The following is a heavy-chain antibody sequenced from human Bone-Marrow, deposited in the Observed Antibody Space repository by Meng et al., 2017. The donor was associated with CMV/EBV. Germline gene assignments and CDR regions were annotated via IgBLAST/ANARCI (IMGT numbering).Heavy chain of an antibody. J-gene: IGHJ6*02. CDR3: ARGQVQCSTINCHDYRFSGMDV. Sequence: ASVKVSCKASGYTFTSYDINWVRQASGQGLEWVGWMNPNRGNTAYAQKFQGRVTMTRDTSTSIAYMELSSLRSGDTAVYYCARGQVQCSTINCHDYRFSGMDVWAQGTTVTVSS. CDR1: GYTFTSYD. CDR2: MNPNRGNT. V-gene: IGHV1-8*01. D-gene: IGHD2/OR15-2a*01.